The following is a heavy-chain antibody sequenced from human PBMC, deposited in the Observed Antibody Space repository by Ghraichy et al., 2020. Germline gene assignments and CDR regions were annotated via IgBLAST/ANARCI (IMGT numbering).Heavy chain of an antibody. CDR3: ARETRVYDYVWGSYQMGWFDP. CDR1: GGSFRAYY. CDR2: INPSGSP. V-gene: IGHV4-34*01. D-gene: IGHD3-16*02. J-gene: IGHJ5*02. Sequence: SETLSLTSAVYGGSFRAYYWSFIRQPPWKGLECIWEINPSGSPNYNPSLKSRVTISVDPSKYPFSLKLRSVTAADTAVYYCARETRVYDYVWGSYQMGWFDPWGQGTLVTVSS.